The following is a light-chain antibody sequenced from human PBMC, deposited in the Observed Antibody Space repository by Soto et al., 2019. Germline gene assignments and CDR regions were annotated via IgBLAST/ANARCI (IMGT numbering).Light chain of an antibody. Sequence: EIVMTQSPSTLSVSPGERATLSCMASQSVGSNLAWYQQKPGQAPRLLIYGASNRATGVPARFSGSRSGTEFTLTINSLQSEDFAVYYCQRYNNWPLTFGGGTKVDI. CDR2: GAS. CDR1: QSVGSN. J-gene: IGKJ4*01. CDR3: QRYNNWPLT. V-gene: IGKV3-15*01.